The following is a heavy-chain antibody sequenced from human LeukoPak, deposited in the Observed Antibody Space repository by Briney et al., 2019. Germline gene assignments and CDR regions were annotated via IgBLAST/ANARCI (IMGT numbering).Heavy chain of an antibody. J-gene: IGHJ4*02. CDR3: AKDPGSGGDRDY. D-gene: IGHD6-19*01. Sequence: GGSLRLSCATSGFTFSMYGMHWVSQAPGKGLEWVAFISFDEREKHYGDSVKGRFTISRDISKNTLYLQMNSLRAEDTAIYYCAKDPGSGGDRDYWGQGALVTVSS. V-gene: IGHV3-30*02. CDR2: ISFDEREK. CDR1: GFTFSMYG.